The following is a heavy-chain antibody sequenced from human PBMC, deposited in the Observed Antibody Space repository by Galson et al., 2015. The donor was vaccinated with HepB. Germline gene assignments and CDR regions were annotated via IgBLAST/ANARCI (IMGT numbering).Heavy chain of an antibody. CDR1: GFTFSSYA. D-gene: IGHD3-10*01. J-gene: IGHJ3*02. Sequence: SLRLSCAASGFTFSSYAMHWVRQAPGKGLEWVAVISYDGSNKYYADSVKGRFTISRDNSKNTLYLQMNSLRAEDTAVYYCARLTGIPPTFDIWGQGTMVTVSS. CDR2: ISYDGSNK. CDR3: ARLTGIPPTFDI. V-gene: IGHV3-30*04.